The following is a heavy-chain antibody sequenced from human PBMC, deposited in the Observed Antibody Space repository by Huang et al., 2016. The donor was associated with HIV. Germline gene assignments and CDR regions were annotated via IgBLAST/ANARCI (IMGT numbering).Heavy chain of an antibody. J-gene: IGHJ4*02. V-gene: IGHV1-69*01. CDR3: ARESNIVVVPHTIKFFDY. Sequence: QVQLVQSGAEVKKPGSSVKVSCKASGGSFSNHVFSWVRQGPGQGLEWRGGIIPSFGTTNYAQKVQGRVTITADESTGTAYLELSSLRSEDTAVYFCARESNIVVVPHTIKFFDYWGQGTLVTVSS. D-gene: IGHD2-2*01. CDR2: IIPSFGTT. CDR1: GGSFSNHV.